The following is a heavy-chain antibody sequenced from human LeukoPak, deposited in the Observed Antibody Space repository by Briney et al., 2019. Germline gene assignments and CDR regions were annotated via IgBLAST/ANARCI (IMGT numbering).Heavy chain of an antibody. CDR3: AKGEAVAGRHYYYYYMDV. D-gene: IGHD6-19*01. CDR1: GFTFSSYA. V-gene: IGHV3-23*01. Sequence: PGGSLRLSCAASGFTFSSYAMSWVRQAPGKGLEWVSAISGSGGSTYYADSVKGRFTISRDNSKNTLYLQMNSLRAEDTAVYYCAKGEAVAGRHYYYYYMDVWGKGTTVTVSS. CDR2: ISGSGGST. J-gene: IGHJ6*03.